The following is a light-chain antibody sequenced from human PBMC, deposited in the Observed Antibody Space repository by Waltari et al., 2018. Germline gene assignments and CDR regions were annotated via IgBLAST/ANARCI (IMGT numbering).Light chain of an antibody. Sequence: AIQMTQSPSSLPASVGDRVTITCRASQDIRNELGWYQQRPGKAPSLRIYAASNLQGGVPSMFSGSGSGTDCTLTINSLQPEDFATYYCLQDHGYPRTFGQGTKLEIK. CDR2: AAS. CDR1: QDIRNE. J-gene: IGKJ2*01. CDR3: LQDHGYPRT. V-gene: IGKV1-6*01.